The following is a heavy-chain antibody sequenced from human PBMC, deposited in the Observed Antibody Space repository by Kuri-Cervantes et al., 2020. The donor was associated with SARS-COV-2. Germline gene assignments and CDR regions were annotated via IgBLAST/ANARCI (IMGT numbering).Heavy chain of an antibody. CDR3: AKAWKTTVSRGGYYYYGMDH. V-gene: IGHV3-33*06. CDR1: GFTLSSYF. CDR2: IRYDGNDK. Sequence: GESLKISCAASGFTLSSYFMHWVRQAPGKGLEWVADIRYDGNDKYYAESVKGRFTISRDSSKNTVYLQMNSLRTEDTAVYYCAKAWKTTVSRGGYYYYGMDHWGQGTTVTVSS. D-gene: IGHD4-17*01. J-gene: IGHJ6*02.